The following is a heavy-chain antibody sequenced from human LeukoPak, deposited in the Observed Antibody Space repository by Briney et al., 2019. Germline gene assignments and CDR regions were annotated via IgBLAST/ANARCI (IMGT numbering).Heavy chain of an antibody. Sequence: AGGSLRLSCAASGFTFSTYAMHWVRQAPGKGLEYVSAISTNGDSTYYADSVQGRFTISRDNSKNTLFLQIGSLRADDMAVYYCARWGSTSCYDYWGQGTLVTVSS. CDR3: ARWGSTSCYDY. CDR1: GFTFSTYA. D-gene: IGHD2-2*01. CDR2: ISTNGDST. J-gene: IGHJ4*02. V-gene: IGHV3-64*02.